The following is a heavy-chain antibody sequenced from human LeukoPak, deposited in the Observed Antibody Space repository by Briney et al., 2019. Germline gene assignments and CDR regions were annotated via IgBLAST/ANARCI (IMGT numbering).Heavy chain of an antibody. CDR1: GGSFSSYT. Sequence: GASVKVSCKASGGSFSSYTISWVRQAPGQGLEWMGGIIPIFGTAIYAQKFQGRVTITADKSTITAYMELSSLRSEDTAVYYCARVAPYFDYWGQGTLVTVSS. V-gene: IGHV1-69*06. J-gene: IGHJ4*02. CDR3: ARVAPYFDY. CDR2: IIPIFGTA.